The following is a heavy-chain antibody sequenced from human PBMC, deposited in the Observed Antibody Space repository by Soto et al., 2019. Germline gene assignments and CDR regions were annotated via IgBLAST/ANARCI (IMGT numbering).Heavy chain of an antibody. V-gene: IGHV4-61*01. CDR1: GGSVSSGSYY. J-gene: IGHJ6*02. D-gene: IGHD2-21*02. Sequence: QVQLQESGPGLVKPSETLSLTCTVSGGSVSSGSYYWSWIRQPPGKGLEWIGYIYYSGSTNYNPSLKSRVTISVDTSKNQFSLKLSSVTAADTTVYYCATCLVVVTARDYYYYGMDVWGQGTTVTVSS. CDR3: ATCLVVVTARDYYYYGMDV. CDR2: IYYSGST.